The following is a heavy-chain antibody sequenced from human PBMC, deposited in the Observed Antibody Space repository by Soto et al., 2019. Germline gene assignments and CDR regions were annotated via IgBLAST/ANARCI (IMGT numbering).Heavy chain of an antibody. D-gene: IGHD2-15*01. V-gene: IGHV4-31*03. CDR2: IYYSGST. Sequence: SETLFPTCTVSGGSISSGGYYWSWIRQHPGKGLEWIGYIYYSGSTYYNPSLKSRVTISVDTSKNQFSLKLSSVTAADTAVYYCARIVVVAATAYYYMDVWGKGTTVTVSS. CDR1: GGSISSGGYY. J-gene: IGHJ6*03. CDR3: ARIVVVAATAYYYMDV.